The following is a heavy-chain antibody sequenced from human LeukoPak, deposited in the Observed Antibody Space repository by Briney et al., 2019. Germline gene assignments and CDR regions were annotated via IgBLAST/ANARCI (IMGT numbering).Heavy chain of an antibody. D-gene: IGHD2-21*02. Sequence: SVKVSCKASGGTFSSYAISWVRQAPGQGLEWMGGIIPIFGTANYAQKFQGRVTITADESTSTAYMELSSLRSEDTAVYYCAREGGSGGDPRGLNYYYMDVWGKGTTVTISS. CDR1: GGTFSSYA. CDR3: AREGGSGGDPRGLNYYYMDV. J-gene: IGHJ6*03. CDR2: IIPIFGTA. V-gene: IGHV1-69*13.